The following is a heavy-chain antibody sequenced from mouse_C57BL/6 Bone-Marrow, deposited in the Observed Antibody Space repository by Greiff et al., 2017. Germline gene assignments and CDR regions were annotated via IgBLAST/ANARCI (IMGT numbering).Heavy chain of an antibody. V-gene: IGHV5-6*01. CDR2: ISSGGSYT. Sequence: EVQLVESGGDLVKPGGSLKLSCAASGFTFSSYGMSWVRQTPDKRLEWVATISSGGSYTSSPASVKGRFTISSDNAKNTLYLQMSSLKSEDTAMYYCARRYYYGSGRYFDVWGTGTTVTVSA. D-gene: IGHD1-1*01. CDR1: GFTFSSYG. CDR3: ARRYYYGSGRYFDV. J-gene: IGHJ1*03.